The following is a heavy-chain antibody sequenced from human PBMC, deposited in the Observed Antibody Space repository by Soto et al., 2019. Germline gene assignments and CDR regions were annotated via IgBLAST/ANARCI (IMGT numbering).Heavy chain of an antibody. J-gene: IGHJ4*02. Sequence: GGSLRLSCASSGFKFSNYAMSWVRQAPGKGLEWVSLISATGGGTYYADSVKGRFTISRDNSHNTLYLQVHSLTAEDTAVYYCAKDRRAGGNSAFYFDFWGQGAQVTVSS. D-gene: IGHD3-16*01. CDR2: ISATGGGT. CDR1: GFKFSNYA. CDR3: AKDRRAGGNSAFYFDF. V-gene: IGHV3-23*01.